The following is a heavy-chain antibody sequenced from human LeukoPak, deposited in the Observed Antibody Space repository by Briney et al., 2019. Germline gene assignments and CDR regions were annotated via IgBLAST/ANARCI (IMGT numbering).Heavy chain of an antibody. CDR2: INHSGST. V-gene: IGHV4-34*01. D-gene: IGHD5-18*01. J-gene: IGHJ4*02. CDR1: GGSFSGYY. Sequence: SETLSLTCAVYGGSFSGYYWSWIRQPPGKGLEWIGEINHSGSTNYNPSLKSRVTISVDTSKNQFSLKLNSVTAADTAVYYCARGHSYAYVGYWGQGTLVTVSS. CDR3: ARGHSYAYVGY.